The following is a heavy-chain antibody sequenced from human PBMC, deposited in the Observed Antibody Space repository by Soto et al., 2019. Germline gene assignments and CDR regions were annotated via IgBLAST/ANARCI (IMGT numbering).Heavy chain of an antibody. CDR2: IIPIFGTA. V-gene: IGHV1-69*13. CDR3: ARDNCSGGSCYDYYYYYGMDV. Sequence: ASVKVSCKASGGTFSSYAISWVRQAPGQGLEWMGGIIPIFGTANYAQKFQGRVTITADESTSTAYMELSSLRSEDTAVYYCARDNCSGGSCYDYYYYYGMDVWGQGTTVTVSS. J-gene: IGHJ6*02. CDR1: GGTFSSYA. D-gene: IGHD2-15*01.